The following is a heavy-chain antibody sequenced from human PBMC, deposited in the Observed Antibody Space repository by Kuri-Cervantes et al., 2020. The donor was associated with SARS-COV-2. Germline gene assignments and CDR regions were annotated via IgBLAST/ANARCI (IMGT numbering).Heavy chain of an antibody. CDR3: AREDPRRRDFWSGYYPFNYYYYGMDV. D-gene: IGHD3-3*01. V-gene: IGHV1-69*05. Sequence: SVKVSCKASGGTFSSYAISWVRQAPGQGLEWMGGIIPIFGTANYAQKFQGRVTITTDESTSTAYMELSSLRSEDTAVYYCAREDPRRRDFWSGYYPFNYYYYGMDVWGQGTTVTVSS. CDR1: GGTFSSYA. CDR2: IIPIFGTA. J-gene: IGHJ6*02.